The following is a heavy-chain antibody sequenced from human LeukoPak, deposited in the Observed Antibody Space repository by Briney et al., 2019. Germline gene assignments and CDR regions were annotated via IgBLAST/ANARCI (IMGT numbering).Heavy chain of an antibody. CDR2: ITNSGGST. CDR1: GFTFSSYA. Sequence: PGGSLRLSCAACGFTFSSYAMSWVRQAPGKGLEWVSSITNSGGSTYYADSVKGRFTISRDNSKNTLYLQMNSLRAEDTAVYYCARKISRIAVAGTSVVDYWGQGALVTVSS. J-gene: IGHJ4*02. V-gene: IGHV3-23*01. CDR3: ARKISRIAVAGTSVVDY. D-gene: IGHD6-19*01.